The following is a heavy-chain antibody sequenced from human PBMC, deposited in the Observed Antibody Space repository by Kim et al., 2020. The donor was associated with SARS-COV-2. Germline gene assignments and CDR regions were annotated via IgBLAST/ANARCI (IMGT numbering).Heavy chain of an antibody. CDR1: GFIFSSYW. Sequence: GGSLRLSCAASGFIFSSYWMHWVRQAPGKGLVWVSRTNTDGSYRSNADSVTGRFTISRDNAKNTLYLQMTSLRAEDTAVYYCARVLPGGYYYMDVWGKGT. V-gene: IGHV3-74*01. CDR2: TNTDGSYR. CDR3: ARVLPGGYYYMDV. D-gene: IGHD2-15*01. J-gene: IGHJ6*03.